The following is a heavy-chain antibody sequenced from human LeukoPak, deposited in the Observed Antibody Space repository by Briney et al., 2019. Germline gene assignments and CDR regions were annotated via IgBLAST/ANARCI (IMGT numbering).Heavy chain of an antibody. CDR2: IIPIFGTA. Sequence: SVKVSCKASGGTFSSYAISWVRQAPGQGLEWMGGIIPIFGTANYAQKFQGRVTITTDESTSTAYMELSSLRSEDTAVYYCARWSLVPGSNWYTGDYWGQGTLVTVSS. CDR3: ARWSLVPGSNWYTGDY. J-gene: IGHJ4*02. D-gene: IGHD6-13*01. V-gene: IGHV1-69*05. CDR1: GGTFSSYA.